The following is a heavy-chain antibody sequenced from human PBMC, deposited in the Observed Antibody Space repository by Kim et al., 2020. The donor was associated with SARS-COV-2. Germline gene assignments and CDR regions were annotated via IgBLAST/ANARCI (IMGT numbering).Heavy chain of an antibody. D-gene: IGHD4-17*01. CDR1: GFTFSNYA. CDR2: ISYDESNK. V-gene: IGHV3-30*18. Sequence: GGSLRLSCAASGFTFSNYAMHWVRQAPGKGLEWVAVISYDESNKDYADSVKGRFTISRDNSKNTLFLKVNSLRAEDTAVYYCAKDPHILSTVTRGFQYWGQETLVTVSS. J-gene: IGHJ4*02. CDR3: AKDPHILSTVTRGFQY.